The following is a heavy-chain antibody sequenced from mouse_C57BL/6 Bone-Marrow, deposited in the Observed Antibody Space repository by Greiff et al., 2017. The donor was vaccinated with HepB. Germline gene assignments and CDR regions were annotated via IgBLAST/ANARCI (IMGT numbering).Heavy chain of an antibody. CDR3: VRQLSYYFDY. D-gene: IGHD1-1*02. Sequence: EVQLQESGGGLVQPKGSLKLSCAASGFSFNTYAMNWVRQAPGKGLEWVARIRSKSNNYATYYADSVKDRFTISRDDSESMLYLQMNNLKTEDTAMYYCVRQLSYYFDYWGQGTTLTVSS. V-gene: IGHV10-1*01. CDR2: IRSKSNNYAT. J-gene: IGHJ2*01. CDR1: GFSFNTYA.